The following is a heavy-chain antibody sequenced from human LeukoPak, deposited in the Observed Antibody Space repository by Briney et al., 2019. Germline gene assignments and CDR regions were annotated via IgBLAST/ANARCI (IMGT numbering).Heavy chain of an antibody. CDR1: GFSISSSA. CDR3: ASALTWIQTIDY. V-gene: IGHV3-21*01. CDR2: ISSSSSYI. J-gene: IGHJ4*02. D-gene: IGHD5-18*01. Sequence: PGGSLRLSCAASGFSISSSAMIWVRQAPGKGLEWVSSISSSSSYISYADSVKGRFTISRDNAKNSLYLQMNSLRAEDTAVYYCASALTWIQTIDYWGQGTLVTVSS.